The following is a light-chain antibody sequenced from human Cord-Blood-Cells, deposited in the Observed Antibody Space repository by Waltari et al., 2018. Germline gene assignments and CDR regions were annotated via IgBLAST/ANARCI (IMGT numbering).Light chain of an antibody. CDR1: SSDVGGYTS. J-gene: IGLJ2*01. V-gene: IGLV2-11*01. Sequence: QSALTQPRSVSGSPGQSVTTSCTGTSSDVGGYTSVSWYPQHPGKAPKLMIYDVSKRPSGVPDRFSGSKSGNTASLTISGLQAEDEADYYCCSYAGSYTVVFGGGTKLTVL. CDR3: CSYAGSYTVV. CDR2: DVS.